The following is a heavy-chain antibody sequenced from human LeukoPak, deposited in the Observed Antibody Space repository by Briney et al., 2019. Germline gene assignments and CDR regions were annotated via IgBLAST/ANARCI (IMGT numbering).Heavy chain of an antibody. D-gene: IGHD1-1*01. CDR1: GITFSNYE. CDR3: AKRNNNWSEFDY. Sequence: GGSLRLSCAASGITFSNYEFHWVRQAPGKGPQWVAVISKDGDYEYSIDSEKGRFTISRDNSKYMVYLQMNSLRAEDTAIYYCAKRNNNWSEFDYWGQGTLVTVSS. V-gene: IGHV3-30*18. CDR2: ISKDGDYE. J-gene: IGHJ4*02.